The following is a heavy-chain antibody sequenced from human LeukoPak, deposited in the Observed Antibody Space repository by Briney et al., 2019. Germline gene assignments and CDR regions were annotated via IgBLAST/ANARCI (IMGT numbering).Heavy chain of an antibody. Sequence: SETLSLTCTVSGGSISSYYWSWIRQPPGKGLEWIGYIYTSGSTNYNPSLKSRVTISVDTSKNQFSLKLSSMTAADTAVYYCARHKGGGRYFDWLLDFDYWGQGTLVTVSS. V-gene: IGHV4-4*09. CDR2: IYTSGST. CDR1: GGSISSYY. D-gene: IGHD3-9*01. J-gene: IGHJ4*02. CDR3: ARHKGGGRYFDWLLDFDY.